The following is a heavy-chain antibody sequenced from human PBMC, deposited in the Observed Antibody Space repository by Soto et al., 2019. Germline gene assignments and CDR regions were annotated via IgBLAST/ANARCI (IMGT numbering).Heavy chain of an antibody. D-gene: IGHD2-2*01. Sequence: GESLKISCKGSGYSFTSYWIGWVRQIPGKGLEWMGIIYPGDSDTRYSPSFQGQVTISADKSTSTAYLQWSSLKASDTAMYYCARHVWCRSSRCYGLDAFDIWGQGTMVTVSS. CDR1: GYSFTSYW. CDR3: ARHVWCRSSRCYGLDAFDI. CDR2: IYPGDSDT. J-gene: IGHJ3*02. V-gene: IGHV5-51*01.